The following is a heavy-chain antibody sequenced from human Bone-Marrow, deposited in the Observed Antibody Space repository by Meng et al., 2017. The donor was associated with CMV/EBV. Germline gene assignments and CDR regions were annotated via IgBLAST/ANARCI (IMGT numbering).Heavy chain of an antibody. CDR2: ISASAGGT. V-gene: IGHV3-23*01. D-gene: IGHD3-3*01. CDR3: AKDAANTIFGVAPRTWFDP. Sequence: GGSLRLSCAASGLTFSSYGMSWVRQAPGKGLEWVSAISASAGGTYYADSVKGRFTISRDNAKNTLYLQMNSLRAEDTAVYYCAKDAANTIFGVAPRTWFDPWGQGTLVTVSS. CDR1: GLTFSSYG. J-gene: IGHJ5*02.